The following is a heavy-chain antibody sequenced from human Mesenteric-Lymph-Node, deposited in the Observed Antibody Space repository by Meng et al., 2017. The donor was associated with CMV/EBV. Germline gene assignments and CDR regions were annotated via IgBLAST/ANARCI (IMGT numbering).Heavy chain of an antibody. Sequence: GGSLRLSCAASGFTFSSYSMNWVRQAPGKGLEWVSYISSSSGSVYYADSVKGRFTISRDNAKNSLYLQMNSLRAEDTAVYYCARLDFYGMDVWGQGTTVTVSS. J-gene: IGHJ6*02. CDR2: ISSSSGSV. V-gene: IGHV3-21*01. CDR1: GFTFSSYS. CDR3: ARLDFYGMDV.